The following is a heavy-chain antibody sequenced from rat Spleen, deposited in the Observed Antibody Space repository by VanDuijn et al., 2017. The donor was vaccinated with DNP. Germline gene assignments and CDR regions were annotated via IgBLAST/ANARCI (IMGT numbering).Heavy chain of an antibody. J-gene: IGHJ2*01. CDR1: GFTFSNSD. V-gene: IGHV5-25*01. CDR2: ISTSGGST. Sequence: EVQLVESGGGLVQPGRSMKLSCAASGFTFSNSDMAWVRQAPTKGLEWVASISTSGGSTYYRDSVKGRFTISRDNAKSTLYLQMDSLRSEDTATYYCATVPTYYGYNYFDYWGQGVMVTVSS. D-gene: IGHD1-9*01. CDR3: ATVPTYYGYNYFDY.